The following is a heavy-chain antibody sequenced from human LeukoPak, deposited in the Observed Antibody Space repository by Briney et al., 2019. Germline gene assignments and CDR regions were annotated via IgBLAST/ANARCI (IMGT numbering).Heavy chain of an antibody. D-gene: IGHD3-22*01. CDR3: ARVVALSYYDSSGEYDY. J-gene: IGHJ4*02. CDR1: GGTFSSYA. CDR2: IIPIFGTA. Sequence: SVKVSCKASGGTFSSYAISWVRQAPGQGLEGMGGIIPIFGTANYAQKFQGRVTITTDESTSTACMELSSLRSEDTAVYYCARVVALSYYDSSGEYDYWGQGTLVTVSS. V-gene: IGHV1-69*05.